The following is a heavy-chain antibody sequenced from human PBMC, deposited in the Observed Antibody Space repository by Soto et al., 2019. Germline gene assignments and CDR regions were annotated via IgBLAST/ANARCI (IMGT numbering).Heavy chain of an antibody. J-gene: IGHJ5*02. V-gene: IGHV4-34*02. D-gene: IGHD3-3*01. CDR1: NGSFTDYF. Sequence: QVQLQQWGAGLLKPSETLSLTCAAHNGSFTDYFWTWIRQSPGKGLEWIGEINHRGGATYNPSLRSRVTISIDTSKNHFSLSLRSLTAADTAVYYCVARGMTYDFLSGPHPFDPWGHEPWSPSPQ. CDR3: VARGMTYDFLSGPHPFDP. CDR2: INHRGGA.